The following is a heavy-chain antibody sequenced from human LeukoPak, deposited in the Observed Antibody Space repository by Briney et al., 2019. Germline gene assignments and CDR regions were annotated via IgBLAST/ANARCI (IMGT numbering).Heavy chain of an antibody. J-gene: IGHJ4*02. D-gene: IGHD1-1*01. CDR2: VSYDGTNK. V-gene: IGHV3-30-3*01. Sequence: GGSLRLSCAASGFTFSSYAMHWVRQAPGKGLEWVAVVSYDGTNKYYADSVKGRFTISRDNSKNTLYLQINSLRAEDTAVYYCARESTNWDFDYWGQGTLATVSS. CDR3: ARESTNWDFDY. CDR1: GFTFSSYA.